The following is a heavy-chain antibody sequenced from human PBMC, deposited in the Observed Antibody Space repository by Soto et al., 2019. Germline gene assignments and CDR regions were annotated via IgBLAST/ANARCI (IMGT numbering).Heavy chain of an antibody. CDR2: MNPNSGNT. CDR3: ARTYYNSTTYYQQFDY. J-gene: IGHJ4*02. D-gene: IGHD3-22*01. Sequence: ASVKVSCKXSGYTFTSYDINWVRQATGQGLEWMGWMNPNSGNTGYAQKFQGRVTMTRNTSISTAYMELSSLRSEDTAVYYCARTYYNSTTYYQQFDYWGQGTLVTVSS. CDR1: GYTFTSYD. V-gene: IGHV1-8*01.